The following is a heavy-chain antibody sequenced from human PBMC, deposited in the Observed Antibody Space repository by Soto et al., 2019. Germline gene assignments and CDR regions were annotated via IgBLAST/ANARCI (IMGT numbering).Heavy chain of an antibody. CDR3: ARGVWYYDSRDPHPLDE. J-gene: IGHJ4*02. D-gene: IGHD3-22*01. Sequence: GGSLRLSCAASGFTFSSYWMHWVRQAPGKGLVWVSRINSDGSSTSYADSVKGRFTISRDNAKNTLYLQMNSLRAEDTAVYYCARGVWYYDSRDPHPLDEWGQGTLVTVSS. CDR1: GFTFSSYW. V-gene: IGHV3-74*01. CDR2: INSDGSST.